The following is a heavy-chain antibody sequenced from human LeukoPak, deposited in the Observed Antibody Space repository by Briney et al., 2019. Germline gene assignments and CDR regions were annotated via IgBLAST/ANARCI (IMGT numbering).Heavy chain of an antibody. CDR1: GGSISSRSYY. J-gene: IGHJ4*02. CDR3: ARLYCSSGICYLDY. D-gene: IGHD2-15*01. Sequence: SETLSLTCTVSGGSISSRSYYWGWIRQPPGKGLEWIGSIYYSGSTYYNPSLKSRVPISVDTSKNQFSLKLSSVTAADTAVYYCARLYCSSGICYLDYWGQGNLVTVSS. CDR2: IYYSGST. V-gene: IGHV4-39*01.